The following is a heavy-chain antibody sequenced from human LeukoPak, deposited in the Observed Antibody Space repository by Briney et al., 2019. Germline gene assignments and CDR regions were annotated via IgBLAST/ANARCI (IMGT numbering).Heavy chain of an antibody. Sequence: ASVKVSCKASGYTFSTYYMHWVRQAPGQGLERMGIINPSGGSTSYAQKLPGRVTMTRDTSTNTVYMELSSLRSEDTAVYYCARELDYYDSWGYLAYWGQGTLVTVSS. J-gene: IGHJ4*02. CDR3: ARELDYYDSWGYLAY. D-gene: IGHD3-22*01. CDR1: GYTFSTYY. V-gene: IGHV1-46*01. CDR2: INPSGGST.